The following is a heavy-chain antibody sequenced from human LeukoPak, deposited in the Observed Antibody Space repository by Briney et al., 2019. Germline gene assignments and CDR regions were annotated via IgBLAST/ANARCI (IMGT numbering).Heavy chain of an antibody. CDR2: IYYSGST. Sequence: GSLRLCCAPSGFTFSGYGMHWVRQAPGKGLEWIGSIYYSGSTYYNPSLKSRVTISVDTSKNQFSLKLSSVTAADTAVYYCARGQWFGEGSFYYFDLWGQGTLVTVSS. D-gene: IGHD3-10*01. V-gene: IGHV4-38-2*01. CDR3: ARGQWFGEGSFYYFDL. J-gene: IGHJ4*02. CDR1: GFTFSGYG.